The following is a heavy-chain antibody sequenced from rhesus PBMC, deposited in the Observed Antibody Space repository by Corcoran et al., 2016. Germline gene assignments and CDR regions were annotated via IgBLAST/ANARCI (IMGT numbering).Heavy chain of an antibody. CDR1: GASISSYW. Sequence: QVQLQESGPGLVKPSETLSLTCAVSGASISSYWWSWLRQPPGKGLEWIGEINGNSGSTYYNPSLKSRVTISKDASKNQFSLKLSSVTASDTAVYYCATIRGGLDSWGQGVVVTVSS. J-gene: IGHJ6*01. CDR3: ATIRGGLDS. CDR2: INGNSGST. V-gene: IGHV4-80*01.